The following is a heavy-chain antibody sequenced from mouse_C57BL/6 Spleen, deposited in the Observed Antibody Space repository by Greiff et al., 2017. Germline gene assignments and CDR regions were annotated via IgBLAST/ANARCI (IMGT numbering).Heavy chain of an antibody. Sequence: EVQVVESGGGLVKPGGSLKLSCAASGFTFSDYGMHWVRQAPEKGLEWVAYISSGSSTIYYADTVKGRFTISRDNAKNTLFLQMTSLRSEDTAMYYCARKNKLRRYPYWYFEVWGTGTTVTVSS. CDR1: GFTFSDYG. D-gene: IGHD1-1*01. CDR2: ISSGSSTI. J-gene: IGHJ1*03. V-gene: IGHV5-17*01. CDR3: ARKNKLRRYPYWYFEV.